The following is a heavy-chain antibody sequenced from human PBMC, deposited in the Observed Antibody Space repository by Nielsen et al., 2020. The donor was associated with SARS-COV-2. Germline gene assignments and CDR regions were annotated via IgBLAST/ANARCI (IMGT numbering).Heavy chain of an antibody. D-gene: IGHD1-26*01. Sequence: GESLKISCAASGFTFSSYAMSWVRQAPGKGLEWVSAISGSGGSTYYADPVKGRFTISRDNSKNTLYLQMNSLRAEDTAVYYCAKGGGATRYYYYGMDVWGQGTTVTVSS. CDR3: AKGGGATRYYYYGMDV. V-gene: IGHV3-23*01. J-gene: IGHJ6*02. CDR1: GFTFSSYA. CDR2: ISGSGGST.